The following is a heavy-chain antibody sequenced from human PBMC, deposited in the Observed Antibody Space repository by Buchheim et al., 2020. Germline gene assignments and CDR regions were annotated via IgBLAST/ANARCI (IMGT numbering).Heavy chain of an antibody. Sequence: EVQLVESGGGLVQPGGSLRLSCAASGFTFSSYSMNWVRQAPGKGLEWVSYISSSSSTIYYADSVKGRFTISRDNAQKSLYLQMNSLRDEDTAVYYCARAISPPYYYDSSGYAPDAFDIWGQGT. CDR3: ARAISPPYYYDSSGYAPDAFDI. V-gene: IGHV3-48*02. CDR1: GFTFSSYS. J-gene: IGHJ3*02. D-gene: IGHD3-22*01. CDR2: ISSSSSTI.